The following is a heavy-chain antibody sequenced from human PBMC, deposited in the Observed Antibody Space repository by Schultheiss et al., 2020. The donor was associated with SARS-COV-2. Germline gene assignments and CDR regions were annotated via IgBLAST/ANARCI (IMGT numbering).Heavy chain of an antibody. CDR2: INHSGST. V-gene: IGHV4-34*01. D-gene: IGHD6-13*01. CDR3: ARGMRIAAAGHNWFDP. Sequence: SQTLSLTCAVYGGSFSGYYWSWIRQPPGKGLEWIGEINHSGSTNYNPSLKSRVTISVDTSKNQFSLKLSSVTAADTAVYYCARGMRIAAAGHNWFDPWGQGTLVTVSS. J-gene: IGHJ5*02. CDR1: GGSFSGYY.